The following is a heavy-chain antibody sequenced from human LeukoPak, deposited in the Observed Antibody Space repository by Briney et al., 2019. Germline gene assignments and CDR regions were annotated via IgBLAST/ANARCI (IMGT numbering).Heavy chain of an antibody. CDR2: INHSGST. D-gene: IGHD3-3*01. CDR1: GGSFSGYY. J-gene: IGHJ4*02. Sequence: SETLSLTCAVYGGSFSGYYWSWIRQPPGKGLEWIGEINHSGSTNYNPSLKSRVTISVDTSKNQFSLKLSSVTAADTAVYYCAREGKAVGFARFPIFNYWGQGTLVTVSS. CDR3: AREGKAVGFARFPIFNY. V-gene: IGHV4-34*01.